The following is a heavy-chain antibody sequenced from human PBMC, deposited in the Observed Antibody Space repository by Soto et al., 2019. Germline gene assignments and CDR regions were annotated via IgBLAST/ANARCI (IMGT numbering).Heavy chain of an antibody. Sequence: QVQLQESGPGLVKPSETLSLTCTVSGGSISSYYWSWIRQPPGKGLEWIGYIYYSGSTNYNPSPKLRFTTSVDTSKNQYSLKLSSVTSADTAVYYCARAYGGYADYWGQGALVTVSS. D-gene: IGHD5-12*01. V-gene: IGHV4-59*01. CDR3: ARAYGGYADY. J-gene: IGHJ4*02. CDR1: GGSISSYY. CDR2: IYYSGST.